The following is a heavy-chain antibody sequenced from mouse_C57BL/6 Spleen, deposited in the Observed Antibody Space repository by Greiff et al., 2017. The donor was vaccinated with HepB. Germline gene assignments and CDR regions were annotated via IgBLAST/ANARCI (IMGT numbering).Heavy chain of an antibody. CDR3: ASGTSSCGYFDY. D-gene: IGHD1-1*01. CDR2: IDPSDSYT. V-gene: IGHV1-69*01. Sequence: QVQLQQPGAELVMPGASVKLSCKASGYTFTSYWMHWVKQRPGQGLEWIGEIDPSDSYTNYNQKFKGKSTLTVDKSSSTAYMQLSSLTSEDSAVYYCASGTSSCGYFDYWGQGTTLTVSS. CDR1: GYTFTSYW. J-gene: IGHJ2*01.